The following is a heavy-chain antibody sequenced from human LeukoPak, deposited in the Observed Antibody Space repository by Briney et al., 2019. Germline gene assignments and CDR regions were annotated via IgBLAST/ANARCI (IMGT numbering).Heavy chain of an antibody. D-gene: IGHD6-13*01. CDR1: GFTFSSYS. V-gene: IGHV3-48*01. CDR3: AREGYSSSWYPHYYMDV. J-gene: IGHJ6*03. CDR2: ISSSSSTI. Sequence: GGSLRLSCAASGFTFSSYSMNWVRQAPGKGLEWVSYISSSSSTIYYADSVKGRFTISRDNAKNSLYLQMNSLRAEDTAVYYCAREGYSSSWYPHYYMDVWGKGTTVTISS.